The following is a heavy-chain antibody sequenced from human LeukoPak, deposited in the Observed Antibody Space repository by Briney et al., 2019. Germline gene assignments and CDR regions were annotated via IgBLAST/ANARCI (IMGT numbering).Heavy chain of an antibody. CDR1: GGSITSYY. CDR2: IRYTGTT. V-gene: IGHV4-59*12. J-gene: IGHJ6*03. CDR3: ARAPPKYYYGSGSSPYYYMDV. Sequence: SETLSLTCSVSGGSITSYYWSWIRQTPGKGLEWIGYIRYTGTTNYNPSLKSRVTISVDTSKNQFSLKLGSVTAADTAVYYCARAPPKYYYGSGSSPYYYMDVWGKGTTVTVSS. D-gene: IGHD3-10*01.